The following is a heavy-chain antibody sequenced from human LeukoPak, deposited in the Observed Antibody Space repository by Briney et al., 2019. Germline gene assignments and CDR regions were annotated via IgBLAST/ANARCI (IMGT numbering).Heavy chain of an antibody. D-gene: IGHD3-3*01. CDR2: MNPNSGNT. J-gene: IGHJ6*03. CDR3: AREPRGKGFWSGYYGYYYYMDV. CDR1: GYTFTSYD. V-gene: IGHV1-8*01. Sequence: ASVKVSCKASGYTFTSYDINWVRQATGQGLEWMGWMNPNSGNTGYAQKFQGRVTMTRNTSISTAYMELSSLRSEDTAVYYCAREPRGKGFWSGYYGYYYYMDVWGKGTTVTVSS.